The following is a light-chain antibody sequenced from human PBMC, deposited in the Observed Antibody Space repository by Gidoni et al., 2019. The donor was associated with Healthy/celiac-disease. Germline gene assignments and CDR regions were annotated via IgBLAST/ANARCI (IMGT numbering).Light chain of an antibody. J-gene: IGKJ3*01. Sequence: EIVLTQSPATLSLSPGERATLSCRASQSVSSYLAWYQQKPGQAPRLLIYDASNRATGIPARFSGSGSGTDFTLTISSLEPEDFAVYYCQQRSNGIRTFGPGTKVDIK. CDR1: QSVSSY. CDR3: QQRSNGIRT. CDR2: DAS. V-gene: IGKV3-11*01.